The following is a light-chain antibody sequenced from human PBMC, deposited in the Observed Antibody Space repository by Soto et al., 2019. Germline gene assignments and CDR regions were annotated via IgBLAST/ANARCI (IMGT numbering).Light chain of an antibody. J-gene: IGKJ5*01. CDR1: QSVSSY. V-gene: IGKV3-11*01. CDR2: DAS. Sequence: EFVLTQSPATLSLSPGERATLSCGASQSVSSYLAWYQQKPGQAXRLLIYDASNRATGIPARFSGSGSGTEFTLTISSIEPEDFAVYYCQQRSNWPPITFGQGTRLEIK. CDR3: QQRSNWPPIT.